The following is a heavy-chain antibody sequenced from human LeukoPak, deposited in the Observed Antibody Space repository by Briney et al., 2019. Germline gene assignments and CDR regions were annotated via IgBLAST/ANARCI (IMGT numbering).Heavy chain of an antibody. CDR1: GGTFSSYA. CDR2: IIPIFGIA. D-gene: IGHD1-26*01. V-gene: IGHV1-69*04. J-gene: IGHJ6*02. Sequence: GASVKVSCKASGGTFSSYAISWVRQAPGQGLEWMGRIIPIFGIANYAQKFQGRVTITADKSTSTAYMELSSLRSEDTAVYYCAGDPVETGGGSLPRAYYYYGMDVWGQGTTVTVSS. CDR3: AGDPVETGGGSLPRAYYYYGMDV.